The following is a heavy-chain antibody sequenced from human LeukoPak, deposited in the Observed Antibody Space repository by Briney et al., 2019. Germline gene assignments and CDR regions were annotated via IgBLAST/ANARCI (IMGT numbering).Heavy chain of an antibody. Sequence: GESLKISCKGSGSSFTYYWIAWVRQMPGKGLEWMGIIYPGDSDTRYSPSFQGQVTISVGKSVSATYLQWSSLKASDTAMYYCASPPTRECSSISCPLSYWGQGTLVTVSS. CDR1: GSSFTYYW. CDR2: IYPGDSDT. D-gene: IGHD2-2*01. CDR3: ASPPTRECSSISCPLSY. J-gene: IGHJ4*02. V-gene: IGHV5-51*01.